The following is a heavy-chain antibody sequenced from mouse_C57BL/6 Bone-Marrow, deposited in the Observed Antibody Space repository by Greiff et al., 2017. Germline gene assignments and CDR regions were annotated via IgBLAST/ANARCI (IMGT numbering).Heavy chain of an antibody. Sequence: EVQLVESGGDLVKPGGSLKLSCAASGFTFSSYGMSWVRQTPDKRLEWVATISSGGSYTYYPDSVKGRFTISRDNAKNTLYLQMSSLKSEDTAMYYCARQYYFDYGGQGTTLTVSS. CDR2: ISSGGSYT. CDR1: GFTFSSYG. CDR3: ARQYYFDY. J-gene: IGHJ2*01. V-gene: IGHV5-6*01.